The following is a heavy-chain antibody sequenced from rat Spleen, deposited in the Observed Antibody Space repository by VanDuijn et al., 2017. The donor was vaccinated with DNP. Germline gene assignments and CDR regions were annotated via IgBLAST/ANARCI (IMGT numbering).Heavy chain of an antibody. CDR1: GFTFNNYG. D-gene: IGHD1-2*01. J-gene: IGHJ2*01. CDR3: TTDQGTITAPFDY. CDR2: LSTTGGTT. V-gene: IGHV5-27*01. Sequence: EVQLVESGGGLVQPGRSLKLSCAASGFTFNNYGMAWVRQSPKTGLEWVATLSTTGGTTYYRDSVKGRFSISRDNAKSTLYLQMDSLRSEDTATYYCTTDQGTITAPFDYWGQGVMVTVSS.